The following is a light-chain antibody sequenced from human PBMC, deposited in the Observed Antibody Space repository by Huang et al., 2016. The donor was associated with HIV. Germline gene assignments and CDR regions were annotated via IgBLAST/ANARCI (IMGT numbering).Light chain of an antibody. CDR1: QSIDNN. V-gene: IGKV3-15*01. J-gene: IGKJ1*01. Sequence: EIVMTQSPATLSVSPGERVSLSCRASQSIDNNLAWYQLKPGQPPRLLVYGESTRVNAIPAMFMASGSGTEFTLIITSLQSEDFAVYYCQHYASWLSWTFGQGTKVEIK. CDR3: QHYASWLSWT. CDR2: GES.